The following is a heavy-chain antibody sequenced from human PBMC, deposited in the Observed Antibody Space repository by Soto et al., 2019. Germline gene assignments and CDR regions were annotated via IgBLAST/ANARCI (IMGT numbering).Heavy chain of an antibody. CDR3: ARGHPIGYDFWSGYNKAFDY. CDR1: GGSFSVYY. J-gene: IGHJ4*02. CDR2: INHSGST. D-gene: IGHD3-3*01. Sequence: SATLSLTCAFYGGSFSVYYWSWIRQPPGKGLEWIGEINHSGSTNYNPSLKSRVTISVDTSKNQFSLKLSSVTAADTAVYYCARGHPIGYDFWSGYNKAFDYWGQGTMVTVSS. V-gene: IGHV4-34*01.